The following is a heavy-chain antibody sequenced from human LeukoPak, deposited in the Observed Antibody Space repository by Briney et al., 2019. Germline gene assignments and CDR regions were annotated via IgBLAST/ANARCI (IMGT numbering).Heavy chain of an antibody. CDR2: ISGSGGST. D-gene: IGHD3-10*01. J-gene: IGHJ4*02. CDR1: GFTFSSYA. V-gene: IGHV3-23*01. Sequence: GGSLRLSCAASGFTFSSYAMSWVRQAPGKGLEWLSAISGSGGSTYYADSVKGRFTISRDNSKNTLYLQMNSLRAEDTAVYYCAKDSLMVRGVRDYWGQGTLVTVSS. CDR3: AKDSLMVRGVRDY.